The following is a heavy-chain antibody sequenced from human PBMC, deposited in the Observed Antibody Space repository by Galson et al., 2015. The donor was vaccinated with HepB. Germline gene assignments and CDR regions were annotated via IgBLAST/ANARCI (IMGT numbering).Heavy chain of an antibody. D-gene: IGHD3-22*01. CDR1: GGSISGYS. J-gene: IGHJ4*02. V-gene: IGHV4-59*08. CDR3: ARLDDRGGLLARSDY. Sequence: SETLSLTCTVSGGSISGYSWTWIRQSPGKGLEWIGYIYYRGSTNYNPSLKSRVTISVDTSKNQFSLKLRSVTAADTAVYYCARLDDRGGLLARSDYWGQGILVIVSS. CDR2: IYYRGST.